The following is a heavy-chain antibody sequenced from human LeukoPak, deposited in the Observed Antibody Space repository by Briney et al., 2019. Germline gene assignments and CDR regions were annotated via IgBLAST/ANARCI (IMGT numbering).Heavy chain of an antibody. CDR3: ARPRAFSYGQMYYFDY. V-gene: IGHV1-2*02. Sequence: ASLKVSCKASGYTFTDYYIHWVRQAPGQGLEWMGWIDPKTGGTNFAQKFQGRVTMTRDTSITTAYMELSRLRFDDTAVYYCARPRAFSYGQMYYFDYWGQGALVTVSS. D-gene: IGHD5-18*01. CDR1: GYTFTDYY. J-gene: IGHJ4*02. CDR2: IDPKTGGT.